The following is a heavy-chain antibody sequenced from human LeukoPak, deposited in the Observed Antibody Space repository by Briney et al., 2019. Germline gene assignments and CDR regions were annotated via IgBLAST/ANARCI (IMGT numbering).Heavy chain of an antibody. D-gene: IGHD7-27*01. CDR3: AMEARGDYSGEDY. CDR2: INPAGTEK. J-gene: IGHJ4*02. CDR1: GFTFGTYW. V-gene: IGHV3-7*03. Sequence: GGSLRLSCAASGFTFGTYWMSWVRQAPGRGLEWLANINPAGTEKYYVDSVKGRFAISRDNAKNSLFLQMNSLRAEDTALYYCAMEARGDYSGEDYWGQGTLVTVSS.